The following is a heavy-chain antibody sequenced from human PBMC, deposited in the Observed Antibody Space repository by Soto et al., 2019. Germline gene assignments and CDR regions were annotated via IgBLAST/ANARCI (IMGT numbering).Heavy chain of an antibody. CDR2: INPKSGGT. CDR1: GYSFTYYH. D-gene: IGHD2-8*01. J-gene: IGHJ6*02. Sequence: XSVKVSCKGSGYSFTYYHIHWVRQAPGQGLEWLGRINPKSGGTSTAQKFQGWVTMTTDTSISTASMELTRLTSDDTAIYYCARGDSTDCSNGVCSFFYNHDMDVWGQGTTVTVSS. V-gene: IGHV1-2*04. CDR3: ARGDSTDCSNGVCSFFYNHDMDV.